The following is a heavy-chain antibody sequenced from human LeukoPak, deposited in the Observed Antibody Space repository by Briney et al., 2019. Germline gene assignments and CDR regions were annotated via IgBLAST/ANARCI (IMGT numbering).Heavy chain of an antibody. CDR2: IRSKAYGGTA. J-gene: IGHJ5*02. Sequence: GGSLRLSCTASGFTFGDYAMSWFRQAPGKGLEWVGFIRSKAYGGTAEYAASVKGRFTISRDDSKSIAYLQMNSLKTEDTAVYYCTARLLGYCSSTSCPAGWFDPWGQGTLVTVSS. CDR3: TARLLGYCSSTSCPAGWFDP. D-gene: IGHD2-2*01. CDR1: GFTFGDYA. V-gene: IGHV3-49*03.